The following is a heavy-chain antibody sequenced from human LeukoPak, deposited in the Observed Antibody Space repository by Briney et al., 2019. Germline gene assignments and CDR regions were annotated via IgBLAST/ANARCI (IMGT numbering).Heavy chain of an antibody. D-gene: IGHD3-10*01. CDR2: IYPGDSDT. Sequence: GESLKISCQGSGYSFTTYWIGWVRQMPGKGLEWMGIIYPGDSDTRYSPSFQGQVTISAGKSISTAYLQWSSLKASDTAMYYCAVWFGELLPSPIQYWGQGTLVTVSS. CDR3: AVWFGELLPSPIQY. V-gene: IGHV5-51*01. J-gene: IGHJ4*02. CDR1: GYSFTTYW.